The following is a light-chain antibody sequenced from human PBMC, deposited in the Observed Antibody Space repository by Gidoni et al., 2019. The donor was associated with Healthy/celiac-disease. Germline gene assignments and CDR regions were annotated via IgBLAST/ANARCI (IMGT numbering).Light chain of an antibody. CDR2: GAS. V-gene: IGKV3-15*01. CDR1: QSVSRN. CDR3: QQYNNWPPYT. Sequence: DIVMTPTPATLSVSPGERATLSCRASQSVSRNLAWYQQKPGQAPRLLFYGASTRATGIPARFSGSGSGTEFTLTISSLQSEDFAVYYCQQYNNWPPYTFGQGTKLEIK. J-gene: IGKJ2*01.